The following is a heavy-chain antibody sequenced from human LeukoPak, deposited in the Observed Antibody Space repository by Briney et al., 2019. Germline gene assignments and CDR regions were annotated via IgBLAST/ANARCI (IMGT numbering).Heavy chain of an antibody. CDR1: GFTFSSYW. CDR2: INPDGSSS. CDR3: ARDTDFGDV. Sequence: GGSLRLSCAASGFTFSSYWTHWVRQAPGKGLVWVSRINPDGSSSTYGDSVEGRFTISRDNAKNTLYLQMNSLRAEDTAVYYCARDTDFGDVWGKGTAVTVSS. V-gene: IGHV3-74*01. D-gene: IGHD3-3*01. J-gene: IGHJ6*04.